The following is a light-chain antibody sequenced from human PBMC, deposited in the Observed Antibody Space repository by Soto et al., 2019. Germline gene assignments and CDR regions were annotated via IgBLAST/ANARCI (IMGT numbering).Light chain of an antibody. CDR2: EGS. J-gene: IGLJ2*01. Sequence: QSVLTQPASVSGSPGQSITISCTGTSSDVGSYNLVSWYQHHPGKAPKLMIYEGSKRPSGVSTRFSGSKSGNTASLTISGLPAEDEADYYCCSYAGSGTFVFGGGTKLTVL. CDR1: SSDVGSYNL. CDR3: CSYAGSGTFV. V-gene: IGLV2-23*03.